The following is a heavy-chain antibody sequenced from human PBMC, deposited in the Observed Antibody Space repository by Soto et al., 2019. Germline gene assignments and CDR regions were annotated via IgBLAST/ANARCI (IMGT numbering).Heavy chain of an antibody. CDR2: ISGTGGST. CDR3: VAPVFGGVIGRYYFKY. CDR1: GFTFNNYA. J-gene: IGHJ4*02. D-gene: IGHD3-16*01. V-gene: IGHV3-23*01. Sequence: EVQLLESGGGVVQPGGSLRLSCAASGFTFNNYALNWVRQAPGKGLEWVSSISGTGGSTFYAGSAKGRFTISRDNSKNTLFLQMTSLRAEDTAVYYCVAPVFGGVIGRYYFKYWGQGTRVTVSS.